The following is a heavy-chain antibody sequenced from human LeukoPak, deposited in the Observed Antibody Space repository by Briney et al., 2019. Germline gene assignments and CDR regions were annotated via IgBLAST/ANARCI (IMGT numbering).Heavy chain of an antibody. J-gene: IGHJ2*01. CDR1: GFSFNSYW. Sequence: GGSLRLSCAAPGFSFNSYWMSWVRQAPGKRLEWAANIKQDGSEKKYVDSVKGRFTISRDNAKNSLFLQMDSLRAEDTAVYYCTRAITVGGITIPFDLWGRGTQVTVSS. CDR2: IKQDGSEK. D-gene: IGHD3-3*01. V-gene: IGHV3-7*01. CDR3: TRAITVGGITIPFDL.